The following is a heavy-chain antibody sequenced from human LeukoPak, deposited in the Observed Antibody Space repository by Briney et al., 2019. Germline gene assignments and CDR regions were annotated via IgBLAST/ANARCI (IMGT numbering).Heavy chain of an antibody. CDR1: GFTFSSY. CDR3: ARLRLLSRVRYFDL. Sequence: GSLRLSCAASGFTFSSYWSWIRQPPGKGLEVIGEINHTGSTNYNPSLKSRVTISVDTSKNQFSLNLSSVTAADTAVYYCARLRLLSRVRYFDLWGRGTLVTVSS. J-gene: IGHJ2*01. CDR2: INHTGST. V-gene: IGHV4-34*01. D-gene: IGHD2/OR15-2a*01.